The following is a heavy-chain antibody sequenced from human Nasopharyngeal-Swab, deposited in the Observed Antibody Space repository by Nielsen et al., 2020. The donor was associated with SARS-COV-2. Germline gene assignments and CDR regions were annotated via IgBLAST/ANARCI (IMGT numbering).Heavy chain of an antibody. CDR3: AKKDKLQHLDAFDI. J-gene: IGHJ3*02. CDR2: IYYSGST. D-gene: IGHD6-13*01. CDR1: GGSISSYY. V-gene: IGHV4-59*08. Sequence: WESLRLSCTVSGGSISSYYWSWIRQPPGKGLEWIGYIYYSGSTNYNTSLKSRITISLDTSKNQFSLRLSSVTAADTAVYYCAKKDKLQHLDAFDIWGQGTVVTVSS.